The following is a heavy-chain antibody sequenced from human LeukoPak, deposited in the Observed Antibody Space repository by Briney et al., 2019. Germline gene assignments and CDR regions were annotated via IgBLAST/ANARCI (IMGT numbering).Heavy chain of an antibody. CDR1: GYPINNAYY. CDR3: ARQYGSYFYYYLDL. Sequence: PSETLSLTCGVSGYPINNAYYWVWIRQPPGKGLEWIGSLYHPDSTYYNPSLKSRVTMPVDTSRNQFSLRLSFVTAADTAVYYCARQYGSYFYYYLDLWGTGTTVTVSS. V-gene: IGHV4-38-2*01. J-gene: IGHJ6*03. D-gene: IGHD4-17*01. CDR2: LYHPDST.